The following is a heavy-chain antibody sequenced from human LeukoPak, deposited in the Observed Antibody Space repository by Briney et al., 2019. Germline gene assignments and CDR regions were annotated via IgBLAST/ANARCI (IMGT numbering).Heavy chain of an antibody. Sequence: GRSLRLSCAASGFTFSSYGMHWVRQAPGKGLEGVAVIWYDGSNKYYAASVKGRFTISRDNSKNTVYLQMNSLRAEDTAVYYCAKTTTGYSSGRFPGWPVDYWGQGTLVTVSS. CDR2: IWYDGSNK. CDR1: GFTFSSYG. D-gene: IGHD6-19*01. CDR3: AKTTTGYSSGRFPGWPVDY. J-gene: IGHJ4*02. V-gene: IGHV3-33*06.